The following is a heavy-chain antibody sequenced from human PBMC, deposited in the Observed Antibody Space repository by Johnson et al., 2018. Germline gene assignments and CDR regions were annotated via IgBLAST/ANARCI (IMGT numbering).Heavy chain of an antibody. D-gene: IGHD1-14*01. J-gene: IGHJ3*02. V-gene: IGHV1-8*01. Sequence: VQLLESGAEVKKPGASVKVSCKASGYTFTSYDINWVRQAHGPGLEWMGWTNPHSGNTGYAQKFQGRVTMNRNTSISTAYMALRSMTSEDTAVYYVARDTEPFGIIMHDAFDIWGQGTMVTVSS. CDR3: ARDTEPFGIIMHDAFDI. CDR1: GYTFTSYD. CDR2: TNPHSGNT.